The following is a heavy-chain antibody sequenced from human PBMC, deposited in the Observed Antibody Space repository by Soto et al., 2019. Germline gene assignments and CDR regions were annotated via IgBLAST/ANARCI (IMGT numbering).Heavy chain of an antibody. CDR2: INHSGST. CDR1: GGSFSGYY. Sequence: QVQLQQWGAGLLKPSETLSLTCAVYGGSFSGYYWSWIRQPPGKGLEWIGEINHSGSTNYNPSLKSRVTISVDTSKNQFTLKLSSVTAADTAVYYCARGLSGGSCYFFDYWGQGTLVTVSS. D-gene: IGHD2-15*01. CDR3: ARGLSGGSCYFFDY. J-gene: IGHJ4*02. V-gene: IGHV4-34*01.